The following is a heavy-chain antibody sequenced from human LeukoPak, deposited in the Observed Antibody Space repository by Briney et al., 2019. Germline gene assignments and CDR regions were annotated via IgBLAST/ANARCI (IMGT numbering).Heavy chain of an antibody. CDR3: ASLHPDSRGYYSYYFDY. J-gene: IGHJ4*02. D-gene: IGHD3-22*01. CDR2: IYSGGST. Sequence: GGSLRLSCAASGFIFNNYGLIWVRQAPGKGLEWVSVIYSGGSTYYADSVKGRFTISRDNSKNTLYLQMNSLRAEDTAVYYCASLHPDSRGYYSYYFDYWGQGTLVTVSS. V-gene: IGHV3-53*01. CDR1: GFIFNNYG.